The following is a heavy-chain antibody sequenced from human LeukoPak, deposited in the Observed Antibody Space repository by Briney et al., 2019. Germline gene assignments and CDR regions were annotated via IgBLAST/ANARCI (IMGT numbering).Heavy chain of an antibody. CDR3: ARDSRSSWFYYYYMDV. D-gene: IGHD6-6*01. J-gene: IGHJ6*03. Sequence: ASVRVSCKASGNTFAGYYVHWVRQAPGQGLEWMGWINPNSGGTNYAQKFQGRVTMTRDTSISTAYMELSRLRSDDTAVYYCARDSRSSWFYYYYMDVWGKGTTVTVSS. CDR2: INPNSGGT. CDR1: GNTFAGYY. V-gene: IGHV1-2*02.